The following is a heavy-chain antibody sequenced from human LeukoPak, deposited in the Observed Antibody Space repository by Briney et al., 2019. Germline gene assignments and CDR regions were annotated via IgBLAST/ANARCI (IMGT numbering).Heavy chain of an antibody. CDR3: ARVSDSLDIVATYYYYGMDV. V-gene: IGHV4-61*08. CDR2: IYYSGST. Sequence: PSETLSLTCTVSGGSISSGDYYWSWIRQPPGKGLEWIGYIYYSGSTNYNPSLKSRVTISVDTSKNQFSLKLSSVTAADTAVYYCARVSDSLDIVATYYYYGMDVWGQGTTVTVSS. CDR1: GGSISSGDYY. J-gene: IGHJ6*02. D-gene: IGHD5-12*01.